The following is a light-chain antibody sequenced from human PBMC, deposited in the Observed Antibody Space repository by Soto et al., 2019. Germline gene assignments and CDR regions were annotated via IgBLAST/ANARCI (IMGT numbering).Light chain of an antibody. CDR1: QSVSSY. CDR2: DAS. CDR3: QQRSNWPPV. J-gene: IGKJ5*01. V-gene: IGKV3-11*01. Sequence: EIVLTQSPATLSLSPGERATLSCSASQSVSSYLAWYQQKPGQAPRLLIYDASNRATGIPARFSGSGSGTGFTLTISSLEPEDFAVYYCQQRSNWPPVFGQGTRLEIK.